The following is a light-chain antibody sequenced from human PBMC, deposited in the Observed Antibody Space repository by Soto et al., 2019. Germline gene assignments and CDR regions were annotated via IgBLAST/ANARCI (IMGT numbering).Light chain of an antibody. CDR2: EVS. CDR3: CSYAGSSTSWV. CDR1: SSDVGTYNY. J-gene: IGLJ3*02. Sequence: QSALTQPASVSGSPGQSITISCTGTSSDVGTYNYVSWYQHHPGKAPKLIIYEVSKRPSGVSNRFSGSKSGNTASLTISGLQAEDEADYYCCSYAGSSTSWVFGGGTKVTVL. V-gene: IGLV2-23*02.